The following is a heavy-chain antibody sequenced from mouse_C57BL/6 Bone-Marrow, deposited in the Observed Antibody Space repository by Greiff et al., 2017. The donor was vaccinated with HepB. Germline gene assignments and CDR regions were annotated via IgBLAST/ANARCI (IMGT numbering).Heavy chain of an antibody. D-gene: IGHD2-1*01. Sequence: QVQLQQPGAELVKPGASVKLSCKASGYTFTSYWMHWVKQRPGQGLEWIGMIHPNSGSTNYNEKFKSKATLTVDKSSSTADMQLSSLTSEDSAVYYCARGYYGNYVDYFDYWGQGTTLTVSS. J-gene: IGHJ2*01. CDR1: GYTFTSYW. V-gene: IGHV1-64*01. CDR2: IHPNSGST. CDR3: ARGYYGNYVDYFDY.